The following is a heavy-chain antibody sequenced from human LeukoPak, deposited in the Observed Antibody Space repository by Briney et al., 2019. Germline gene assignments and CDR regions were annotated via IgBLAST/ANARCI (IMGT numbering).Heavy chain of an antibody. J-gene: IGHJ4*02. CDR2: IYYSGSI. CDR1: GGSISSYY. V-gene: IGHV4-59*01. Sequence: SETLSLTCTVSGGSISSYYWSWIRQPPGKGLEWIGYIYYSGSINYNPSLKSRVTISVDTSKNQFSLKLSSVTAADTAVYYCARVSLSYDSSGYYFDYWGQGTLVTVSS. CDR3: ARVSLSYDSSGYYFDY. D-gene: IGHD3-22*01.